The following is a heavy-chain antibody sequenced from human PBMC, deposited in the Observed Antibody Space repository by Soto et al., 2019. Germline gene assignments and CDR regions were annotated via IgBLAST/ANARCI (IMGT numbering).Heavy chain of an antibody. Sequence: GGSLRLSCAASGFTFSSYGMHWVRQAPGKGLEWVAVIWYDGSNKYYADSVKGRFTISRDNSKNTLYLQMNSLRAEDTAVYYCARDQARYDSSGYYYGFDYGMDVWGQGTTVTVSS. J-gene: IGHJ6*02. CDR3: ARDQARYDSSGYYYGFDYGMDV. CDR2: IWYDGSNK. V-gene: IGHV3-33*01. D-gene: IGHD3-22*01. CDR1: GFTFSSYG.